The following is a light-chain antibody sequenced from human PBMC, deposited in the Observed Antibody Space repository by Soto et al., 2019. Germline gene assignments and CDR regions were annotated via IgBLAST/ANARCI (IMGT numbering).Light chain of an antibody. J-gene: IGLJ1*01. CDR3: SSYTSSSTRV. CDR1: SSDVGGYNY. Sequence: QSVLTQPASVSGSPGQSITISCTGTSSDVGGYNYVSWYQQHPGKAPKLMIYDVCNRPSGVSNRFSGSKSGNTASLTISGLQAEDEADYYCSSYTSSSTRVFGTGTKVTVL. V-gene: IGLV2-14*01. CDR2: DVC.